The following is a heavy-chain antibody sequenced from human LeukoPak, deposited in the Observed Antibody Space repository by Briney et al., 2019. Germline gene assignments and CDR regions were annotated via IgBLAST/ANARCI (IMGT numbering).Heavy chain of an antibody. J-gene: IGHJ3*02. CDR2: IIPIFGTA. CDR1: GGTFSRYA. D-gene: IGHD6-13*01. V-gene: IGHV1-69*05. CDR3: ARAQQLVHAFDI. Sequence: SVKVSCKASGGTFSRYAISWVRQAPGQGLEWMGGIIPIFGTANYAQKFQGRVTITTDESTSTAYMELSSLRSEDTAVYYCARAQQLVHAFDIWGQGTMVTVSS.